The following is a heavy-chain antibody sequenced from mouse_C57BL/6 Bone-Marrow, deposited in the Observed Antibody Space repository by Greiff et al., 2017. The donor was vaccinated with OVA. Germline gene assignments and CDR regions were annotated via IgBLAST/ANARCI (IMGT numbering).Heavy chain of an antibody. J-gene: IGHJ2*01. CDR2: IYPRSGNT. Sequence: QVQLKQSGAELARPGASVKLSCKASGYTFTSYGISWVKQRTGQGLEWIGEIYPRSGNTYYNEKFKGKATLTADKSSSTAYMELRSLTSEDSAVYFCARSLLSYYGSSPHYWGQGTTLTVSS. CDR3: ARSLLSYYGSSPHY. D-gene: IGHD1-1*01. CDR1: GYTFTSYG. V-gene: IGHV1-81*01.